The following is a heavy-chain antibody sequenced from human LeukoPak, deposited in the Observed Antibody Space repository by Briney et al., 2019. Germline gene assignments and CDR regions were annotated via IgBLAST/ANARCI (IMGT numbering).Heavy chain of an antibody. Sequence: PSETLSLTCTVSGGSISSYYWSWIRQPAGKGLEWIGRIYTSGSTNYNPSLKSRVTMSVDTSKNQFSLKLSSVTAADTAVYYCAREDCSSTSCYNGYWGQGTLVTVSS. CDR3: AREDCSSTSCYNGY. V-gene: IGHV4-4*07. CDR2: IYTSGST. D-gene: IGHD2-2*02. CDR1: GGSISSYY. J-gene: IGHJ4*02.